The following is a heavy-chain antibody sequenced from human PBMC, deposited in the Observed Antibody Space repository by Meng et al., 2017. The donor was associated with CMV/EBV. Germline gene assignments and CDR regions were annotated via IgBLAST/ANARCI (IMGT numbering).Heavy chain of an antibody. D-gene: IGHD2-2*02. CDR1: GFTFSSYW. CDR2: INSDGSST. Sequence: GESLKISCAASGFTFSSYWMHWVRQAPGKGLVWVSRINSDGSSTSYADSVKGRFTISRDNAKNTLYLQMNSLRAEDTAMYYCARDLPYCSSTSCYSTWYYYYGMDVWGQGTTVTVSS. CDR3: ARDLPYCSSTSCYSTWYYYYGMDV. J-gene: IGHJ6*02. V-gene: IGHV3-74*01.